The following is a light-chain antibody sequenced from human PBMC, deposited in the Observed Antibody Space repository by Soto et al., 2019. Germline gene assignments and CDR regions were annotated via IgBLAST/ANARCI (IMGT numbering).Light chain of an antibody. CDR3: QQYENSPLT. Sequence: EIVLTQSPDTLSLSPGERATLSCRASQSVGSSFLAWYQQKPGQAPRLLIYRTSTRATGIPDRFTGSGSGTDFTLTISRLEPEDFAVYHCQQYENSPLTFGGGTKVEIK. V-gene: IGKV3-20*01. CDR2: RTS. CDR1: QSVGSSF. J-gene: IGKJ4*01.